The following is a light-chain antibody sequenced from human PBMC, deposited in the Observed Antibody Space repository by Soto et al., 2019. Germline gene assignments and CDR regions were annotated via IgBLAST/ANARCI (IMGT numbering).Light chain of an antibody. CDR1: SSDVGSYNL. V-gene: IGLV2-23*01. CDR3: CSYAGSGLYG. Sequence: QSALTQPASVSGSPGQSITISCTGTSSDVGSYNLVSWYQQHPGKAPKLMIYEGSKRPSGVSNRFSGSKSGNTASLTISGIQAADEADYYCCSYAGSGLYGFGTGTKVTVL. CDR2: EGS. J-gene: IGLJ1*01.